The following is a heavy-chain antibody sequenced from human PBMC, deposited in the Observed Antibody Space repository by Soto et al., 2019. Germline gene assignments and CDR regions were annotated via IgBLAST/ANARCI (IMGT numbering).Heavy chain of an antibody. CDR3: AKVVAGNPPRPYDM. CDR1: GFAFSDYG. CDR2: TTYDGTYK. V-gene: IGHV3-30*18. Sequence: QVQLVESGGGVVQPGRSLRLSCAASGFAFSDYGMHWVRQAPGKGLEWVAVTTYDGTYKNYPDSVKGRFTISRDNSKSTLFLQMNSLRVEDTAVYYCAKVVAGNPPRPYDMCGQGTMVTVSS. D-gene: IGHD6-19*01. J-gene: IGHJ3*02.